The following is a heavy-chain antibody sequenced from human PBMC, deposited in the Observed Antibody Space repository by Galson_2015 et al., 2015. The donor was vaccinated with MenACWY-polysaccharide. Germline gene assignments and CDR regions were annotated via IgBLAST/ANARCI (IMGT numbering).Heavy chain of an antibody. CDR1: GFTFSNAW. Sequence: SLRLSCAASGFTFSNAWMSWVLQAPGKGVEWVGRIKSKSDGGTTGYAASVEGRFTISRDDSKNMVYLQMNSLKTEDTGFYYCTRNGALDYWGQGTLVTVSS. V-gene: IGHV3-15*01. CDR2: IKSKSDGGTT. CDR3: TRNGALDY. D-gene: IGHD1-1*01. J-gene: IGHJ4*02.